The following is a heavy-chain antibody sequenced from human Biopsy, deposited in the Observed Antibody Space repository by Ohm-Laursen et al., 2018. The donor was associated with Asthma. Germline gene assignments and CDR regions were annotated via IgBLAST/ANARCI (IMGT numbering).Heavy chain of an antibody. Sequence: SVKVSCKSLGGTFNTYVIGWVRQAPGQGLEWMGGINSVFGTTTYPQKFQDRVTITVDDSTSTVYMELSSLRSEDTAVYYCARKAGSCISRTCYSLDFWGQGTLVTASS. CDR1: GGTFNTYV. V-gene: IGHV1-69*13. D-gene: IGHD2-2*01. CDR2: INSVFGTT. CDR3: ARKAGSCISRTCYSLDF. J-gene: IGHJ4*02.